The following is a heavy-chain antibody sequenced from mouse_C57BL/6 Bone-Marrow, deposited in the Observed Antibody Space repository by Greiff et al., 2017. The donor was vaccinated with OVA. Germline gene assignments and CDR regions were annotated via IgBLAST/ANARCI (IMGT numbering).Heavy chain of an antibody. V-gene: IGHV1-72*01. CDR1: GYTFTSYW. CDR3: ARGKGLWWGYFDV. CDR2: IDPNSGGT. D-gene: IGHD1-1*02. Sequence: QVQLQQSGAELVKPGASVKLSCKASGYTFTSYWMHWVKQRPGQGLEWIGRIDPNSGGTKYNEKFKSKATLTVDKPSSTAYMQLSSLTSEDSAVYYCARGKGLWWGYFDVWGTGTTVTVSS. J-gene: IGHJ1*03.